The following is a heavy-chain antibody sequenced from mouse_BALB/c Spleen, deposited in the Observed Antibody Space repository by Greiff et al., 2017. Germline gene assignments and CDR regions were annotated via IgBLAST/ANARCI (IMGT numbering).Heavy chain of an antibody. D-gene: IGHD1-1*01. CDR3: ARRHYGSSYGYFDG. J-gene: IGHJ1*01. Sequence: VQLQQSGAELVRPGTSVKISCKASGYTFTNYWLGWVKQRPGHGLEWIGDIYPGGGYTNYNEKFKGKATLTADTSSSTAYMQLSSLTSEDSAVYFCARRHYGSSYGYFDGWGAGTTVTVSS. CDR2: IYPGGGYT. V-gene: IGHV1-63*02. CDR1: GYTFTNYW.